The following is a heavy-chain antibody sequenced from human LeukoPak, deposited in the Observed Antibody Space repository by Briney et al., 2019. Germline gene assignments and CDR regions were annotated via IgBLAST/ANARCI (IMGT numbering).Heavy chain of an antibody. CDR1: GYTFTSYG. J-gene: IGHJ3*02. CDR3: AGPTWDSGSYNDAFDI. V-gene: IGHV1-18*01. CDR2: ISAYNGNT. D-gene: IGHD3-10*01. Sequence: GASVKVSCKASGYTFTSYGISWVRQAPGQGLEWMGWISAYNGNTNYAQKLQGRVTMTTDTSTSTAYMELRSLRSDDTAVYYCAGPTWDSGSYNDAFDIWGQGTMVTVSS.